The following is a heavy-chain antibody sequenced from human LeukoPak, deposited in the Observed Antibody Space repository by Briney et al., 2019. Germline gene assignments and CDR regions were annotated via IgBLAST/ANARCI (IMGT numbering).Heavy chain of an antibody. CDR1: GFTFSSYA. J-gene: IGHJ4*02. D-gene: IGHD3-22*01. CDR3: ARDTLGAYYYDSSGYYDY. V-gene: IGHV3-30-3*01. Sequence: GGSLRLSCAASGFTFSSYAMHWVRQAPGKGLEWVAVISYDGSNKCYADSMKGRFTISRDNSKNTLYLQMNSLRAEDTAVYYCARDTLGAYYYDSSGYYDYWGQGTLVTVSS. CDR2: ISYDGSNK.